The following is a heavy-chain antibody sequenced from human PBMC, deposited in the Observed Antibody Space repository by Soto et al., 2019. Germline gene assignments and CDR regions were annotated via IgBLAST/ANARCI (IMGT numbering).Heavy chain of an antibody. J-gene: IGHJ5*02. CDR3: ARHFSSPLLTVNCFDP. V-gene: IGHV4-39*01. Sequence: SETLSLTCTVSGDSISSTTYSWGWIRQPPGKGLEWIASISFSGTTYYNPSLKSRVTTSVDSSKNQLSLRLTSVTAADTAVYYCARHFSSPLLTVNCFDPWGQETLVTVS. CDR2: ISFSGTT. D-gene: IGHD3-3*01. CDR1: GDSISSTTYS.